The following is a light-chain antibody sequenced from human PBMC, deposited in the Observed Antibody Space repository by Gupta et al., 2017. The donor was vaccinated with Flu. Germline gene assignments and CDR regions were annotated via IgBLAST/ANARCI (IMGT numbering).Light chain of an antibody. Sequence: SGSNIGGNTVDGYQQRPGPAPSLLISSANRRPSGVPDRFSGSKSGTSASLAIGGLQSEDEADYYCAAWDDSLKGYVFGSGTKVSVL. CDR2: SAN. CDR3: AAWDDSLKGYV. CDR1: GSNIGGNT. V-gene: IGLV1-44*01. J-gene: IGLJ1*01.